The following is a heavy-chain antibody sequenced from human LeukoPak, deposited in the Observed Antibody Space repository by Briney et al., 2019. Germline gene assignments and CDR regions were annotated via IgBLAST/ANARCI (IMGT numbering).Heavy chain of an antibody. CDR3: VRVVVGGGRFDS. Sequence: SGGALRLSCADSGFTFSSYSINWVRQAPGKGLEWVSYISSSSSTIYYADSVKGRFTISRDNAKNSLYLQMSSQRAEETAVYYCVRVVVGGGRFDSWGQGTLVTVSS. D-gene: IGHD2-15*01. CDR2: ISSSSSTI. J-gene: IGHJ4*02. V-gene: IGHV3-48*01. CDR1: GFTFSSYS.